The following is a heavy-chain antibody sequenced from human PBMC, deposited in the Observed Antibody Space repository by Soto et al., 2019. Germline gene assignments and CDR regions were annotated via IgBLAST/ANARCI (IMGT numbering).Heavy chain of an antibody. CDR1: GGTFSSYA. J-gene: IGHJ6*02. Sequence: SVKVSCKASGGTFSSYAISWVRQAPGQGLEWMGGIIPIFGTASYAQKFQGRVTITADESTSTAYMELSSLRSEDTAVYYCARRVITMVRDPHYYYYGMDVWGQGTTVTVSS. V-gene: IGHV1-69*13. CDR3: ARRVITMVRDPHYYYYGMDV. CDR2: IIPIFGTA. D-gene: IGHD3-10*01.